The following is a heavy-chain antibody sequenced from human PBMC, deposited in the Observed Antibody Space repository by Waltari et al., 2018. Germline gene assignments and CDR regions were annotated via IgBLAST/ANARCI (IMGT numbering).Heavy chain of an antibody. CDR2: MNPDLSTP. V-gene: IGHV1-8*01. J-gene: IGHJ6*02. D-gene: IGHD6-25*01. CDR3: ATSIAAPEDYIYHGLDV. CDR1: GYTFTAYD. Sequence: QVQPVQSGAEVTKPGASLKVSCKPSGYTFTAYDIHWVRLATGKGLEWMGWMNPDLSTPGVAEEYQGWLAITRDTATSTAYLELGGLTSDDTAVYFCATSIAAPEDYIYHGLDVWGQGTTVTVS.